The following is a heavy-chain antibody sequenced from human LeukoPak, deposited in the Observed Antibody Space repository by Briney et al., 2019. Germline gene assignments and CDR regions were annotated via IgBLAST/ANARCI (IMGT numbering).Heavy chain of an antibody. V-gene: IGHV3-23*01. D-gene: IGHD3-16*02. CDR1: GFTVSSYA. Sequence: GRSLRLSCAASGFTVSSYAMSWVRQAPGKGLEWVSAISGSGGSTYYADSVKGRFTISRDNSKNTLYLQMNSLRAEDTAVYYCAKSPIVSYGMDVWGQGTTVTVSS. CDR2: ISGSGGST. CDR3: AKSPIVSYGMDV. J-gene: IGHJ6*02.